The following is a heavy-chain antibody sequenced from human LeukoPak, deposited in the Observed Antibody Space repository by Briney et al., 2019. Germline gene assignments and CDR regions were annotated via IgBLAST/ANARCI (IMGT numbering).Heavy chain of an antibody. CDR1: GYSFTSYW. Sequence: GESLKISCKGSGYSFTSYWIGWVRQMPGKGLEWMGIIYPGDSDTRYSPSFQGQVTISADKSISTAYLQWSSLTASDTALYYCARTVEMATSYSDYWGQGTLVTVSS. V-gene: IGHV5-51*01. CDR2: IYPGDSDT. CDR3: ARTVEMATSYSDY. D-gene: IGHD5-24*01. J-gene: IGHJ4*02.